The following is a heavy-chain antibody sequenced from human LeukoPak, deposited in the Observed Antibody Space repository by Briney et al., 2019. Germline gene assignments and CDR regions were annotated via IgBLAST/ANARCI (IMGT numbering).Heavy chain of an antibody. CDR3: AKDLSRSGYDSFDY. D-gene: IGHD5-12*01. V-gene: IGHV3-23*01. CDR1: GFTFSSYV. CDR2: ISGGGYT. J-gene: IGHJ4*02. Sequence: PGGSLRLSCAASGFTFSSYVMSWVRQAPGKGLEWVSAISGGGYTYYADSVKGRFTISRDNSNNTLYVQMNRLRAEDTAVYYCAKDLSRSGYDSFDYWGQGTLVTVCS.